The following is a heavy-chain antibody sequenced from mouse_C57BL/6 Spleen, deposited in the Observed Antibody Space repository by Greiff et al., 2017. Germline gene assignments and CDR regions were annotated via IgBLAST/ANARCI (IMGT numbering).Heavy chain of an antibody. V-gene: IGHV5-6*01. CDR1: GFTISGYG. D-gene: IGHD1-2*01. J-gene: IGHJ2*01. CDR2: ISSGGSST. CDR3: ASTITTAYYFDY. Sequence: EVQGVESGGDLVKPGGSLKLSCAASGFTISGYGMSWVRQTQDKRLEWVATISSGGSSTYYPDSVKGRFTISRDNAKNTLYLQMSSLKSEDTAMYYGASTITTAYYFDYWGQGTTLTVSS.